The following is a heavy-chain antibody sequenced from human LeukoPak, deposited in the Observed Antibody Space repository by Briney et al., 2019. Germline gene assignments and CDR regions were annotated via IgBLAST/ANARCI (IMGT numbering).Heavy chain of an antibody. V-gene: IGHV3-30*02. J-gene: IGHJ4*02. CDR2: IRYDGGNK. CDR3: AKDLGPYSSSSFDY. CDR1: GFTFSSYG. Sequence: PGGSLRLSCAASGFTFSSYGMHWVRQAPGKGLEWVAFIRYDGGNKYYVDSVKGRFTISRDNSKNTLYLQMNSLRAEDTAVYYCAKDLGPYSSSSFDYWGKGTLVTVSS. D-gene: IGHD6-6*01.